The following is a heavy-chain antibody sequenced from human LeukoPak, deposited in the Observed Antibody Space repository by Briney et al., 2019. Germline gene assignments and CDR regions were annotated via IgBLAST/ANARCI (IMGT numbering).Heavy chain of an antibody. D-gene: IGHD2-15*01. CDR3: ARVVGQNGFYFDY. J-gene: IGHJ4*02. CDR2: IIPIFGTA. Sequence: SVKVSCKASGYTFTSYYMHWVRQAPGQGLEWMGGIIPIFGTANYAQKFQGRVTITTDESTSTAYMELSSLRSEDTAVYYCARVVGQNGFYFDYWGQGTLVTVSS. V-gene: IGHV1-69*05. CDR1: GYTFTSYY.